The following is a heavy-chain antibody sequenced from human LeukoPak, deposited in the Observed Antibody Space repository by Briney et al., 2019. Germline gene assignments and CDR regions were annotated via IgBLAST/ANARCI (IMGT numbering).Heavy chain of an antibody. V-gene: IGHV3-66*01. CDR3: HDFWSGYYTVHDY. J-gene: IGHJ4*02. Sequence: GGSLRLSCAASGFTVSSNYMSWVRQAPGKGLEWVSVIYSGGSTYYADSVKGRFTISRDNSKNTLYLQMNSLRAEDTAVYYCHDFWSGYYTVHDYWGQGTLVTVSS. CDR2: IYSGGST. D-gene: IGHD3-3*01. CDR1: GFTVSSNY.